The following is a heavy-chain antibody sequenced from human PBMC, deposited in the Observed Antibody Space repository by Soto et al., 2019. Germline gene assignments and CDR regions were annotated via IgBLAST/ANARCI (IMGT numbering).Heavy chain of an antibody. Sequence: GGSLRLSCAASGFTFDDYAMHWVRQAPGKGLEWVSGISWNSGSIGYADSVKGRFTISRDNAKNSLYLQMNSLRAEDTALYYCAKDSCGGLRESCWFDPWGQGTLVTVSS. D-gene: IGHD4-17*01. V-gene: IGHV3-9*01. CDR3: AKDSCGGLRESCWFDP. J-gene: IGHJ5*02. CDR1: GFTFDDYA. CDR2: ISWNSGSI.